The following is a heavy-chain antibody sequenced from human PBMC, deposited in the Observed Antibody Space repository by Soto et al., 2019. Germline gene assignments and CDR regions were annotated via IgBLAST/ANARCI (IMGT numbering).Heavy chain of an antibody. D-gene: IGHD1-26*01. CDR3: VRLAMGLQYYFALV. Sequence: QVQLPQWGAGLLNPSETLSLTCAVYGGSFSPYFWSWIRQPPGKGLAWIGEINHSGSNHYNPSLTLRVTFSVYTAQKLLSLKRTSVSASVTVLFYRVRLAMGLQYYFALVWGRGTPVTGSS. V-gene: IGHV4-34*01. J-gene: IGHJ2*01. CDR1: GGSFSPYF. CDR2: INHSGSN.